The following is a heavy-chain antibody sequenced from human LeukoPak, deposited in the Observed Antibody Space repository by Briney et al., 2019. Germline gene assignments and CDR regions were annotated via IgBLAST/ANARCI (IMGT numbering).Heavy chain of an antibody. J-gene: IGHJ3*02. CDR1: GASIDSYY. CDR2: IYYFEGP. D-gene: IGHD1-26*01. CDR3: ARRGGSPLGAFDI. V-gene: IGHV4-59*08. Sequence: SETLSLTCTVSGASIDSYYWSWIRQSPGKGLEWIGHIYYFEGPNYNPSLKSRVTISVDTSKNQFSLRLTSVTAADTAMYYCARRGGSPLGAFDIWGQGTVVTVS.